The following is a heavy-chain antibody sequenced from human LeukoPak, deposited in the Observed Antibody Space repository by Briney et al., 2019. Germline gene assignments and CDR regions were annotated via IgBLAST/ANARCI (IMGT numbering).Heavy chain of an antibody. CDR3: ARGVVAAAGRTFDF. D-gene: IGHD6-13*01. V-gene: IGHV4-39*07. Sequence: SETLSLTCTVSGGSISSSSYYWGWIRQPPGKGLEWIGSIYYSGSTYYNPSLKSRVTISLDTSKNQFSLKLSSVTAADTAVYYCARGVVAAAGRTFDFWGQGTLVTVSS. J-gene: IGHJ4*02. CDR2: IYYSGST. CDR1: GGSISSSSYY.